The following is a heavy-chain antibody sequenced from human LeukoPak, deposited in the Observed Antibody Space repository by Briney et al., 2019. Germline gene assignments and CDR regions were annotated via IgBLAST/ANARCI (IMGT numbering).Heavy chain of an antibody. Sequence: PGGSLRLSCAASGFTFSSYEMDWVRQAPGKGLEWVSYISSSGSTIYYADSVKGRFTISRDNAKNSLYLQMNSLRAEDTAVYYCARADDDYDWFDPWGQGTLVTVSS. CDR1: GFTFSSYE. V-gene: IGHV3-48*03. J-gene: IGHJ5*02. D-gene: IGHD4-17*01. CDR3: ARADDDYDWFDP. CDR2: ISSSGSTI.